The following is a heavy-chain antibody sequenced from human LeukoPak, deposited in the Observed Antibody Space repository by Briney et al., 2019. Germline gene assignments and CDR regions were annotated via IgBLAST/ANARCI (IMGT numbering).Heavy chain of an antibody. CDR2: IYSGGST. CDR3: AGSQLLWFGESSLGY. D-gene: IGHD3-10*01. CDR1: GFTVSSNY. Sequence: GGSLRLSCAASGFTVSSNYMSWVRQAPGKGLEWVSVIYSGGSTYYADSVKGRFTISRDNSKNTLYLQMNSLRAEDTAVYYRAGSQLLWFGESSLGYWGQGTLVTVSS. V-gene: IGHV3-53*01. J-gene: IGHJ4*02.